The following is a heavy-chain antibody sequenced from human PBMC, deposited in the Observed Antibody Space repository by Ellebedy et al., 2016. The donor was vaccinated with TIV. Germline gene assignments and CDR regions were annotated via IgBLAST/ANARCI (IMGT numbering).Heavy chain of an antibody. Sequence: MPSETLSLTCAVYGGSFSGYYWSRIRQPPGKGLEWIGEINHSGSTNYNPSLKSRVTISVDTSKNQFSLKLSSVTAADTAVYYCAGVKARRYDYWGQGTLVTVSS. D-gene: IGHD2-21*01. J-gene: IGHJ4*02. CDR2: INHSGST. CDR3: AGVKARRYDY. CDR1: GGSFSGYY. V-gene: IGHV4-34*01.